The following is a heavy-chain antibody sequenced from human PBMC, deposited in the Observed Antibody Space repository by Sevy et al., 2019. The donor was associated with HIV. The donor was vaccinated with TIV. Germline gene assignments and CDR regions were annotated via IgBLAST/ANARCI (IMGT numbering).Heavy chain of an antibody. CDR3: ATDIVVGRDY. CDR2: FHEDGES. CDR1: GYTLSKLS. Sequence: ASVKVSCKVSGYTLSKLSMHWVRQAPGKGLEWMGGFHEDGESKYAQKFQGRVTMTEYTSTDTADMELSSLRSEDTAVYYCATDIVVGRDYWGQGTLVTVSS. J-gene: IGHJ4*02. D-gene: IGHD2-2*01. V-gene: IGHV1-24*01.